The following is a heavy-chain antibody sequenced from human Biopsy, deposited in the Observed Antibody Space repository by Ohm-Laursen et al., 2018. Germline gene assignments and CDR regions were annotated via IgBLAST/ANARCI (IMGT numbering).Heavy chain of an antibody. Sequence: SLRLSCAASGFRFDDYAMQWVRQVPGKGLEWVSGISWNSDDIDYADSVKGRFTISRDNARNALHLQMNSLRTEDTALYYCAKDLGLNYSDRFLFYYGMDVWGRGTTVTVSS. CDR1: GFRFDDYA. V-gene: IGHV3-9*01. D-gene: IGHD4-17*01. CDR3: AKDLGLNYSDRFLFYYGMDV. J-gene: IGHJ6*02. CDR2: ISWNSDDI.